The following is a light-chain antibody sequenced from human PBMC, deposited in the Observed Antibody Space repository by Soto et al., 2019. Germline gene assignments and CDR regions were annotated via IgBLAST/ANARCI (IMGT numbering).Light chain of an antibody. CDR1: SSYIGSKY. V-gene: IGLV1-47*01. CDR2: RND. CDR3: AAWDDSLSGYV. J-gene: IGLJ1*01. Sequence: QSVLAEPPSASGTPGQRVTTSCSESSSYIGSKYVYWYQQLPGTAPKLLIYRNDQRPSRISDRFSGSKSGTSASLAISGLRSEDEADYYCAAWDDSLSGYVFGTGTKVTVL.